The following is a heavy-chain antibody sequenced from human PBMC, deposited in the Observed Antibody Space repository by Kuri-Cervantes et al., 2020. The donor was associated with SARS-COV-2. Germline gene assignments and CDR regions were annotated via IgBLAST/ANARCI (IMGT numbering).Heavy chain of an antibody. CDR2: IRYDGSNK. V-gene: IGHV3-30*02. Sequence: GGSLRLSCAASGFTFSSYGMHWVRQAPGKGLEWVAFIRYDGSNKYYADSVKGRFTISRDNSKNTLYLQMNSLRAEDTAVYYCASYDDYNYYFDYWGQGTLVTVSS. J-gene: IGHJ4*02. D-gene: IGHD3-3*01. CDR3: ASYDDYNYYFDY. CDR1: GFTFSSYG.